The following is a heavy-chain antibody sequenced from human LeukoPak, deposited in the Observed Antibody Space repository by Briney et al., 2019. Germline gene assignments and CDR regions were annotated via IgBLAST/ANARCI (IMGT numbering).Heavy chain of an antibody. CDR2: INPNSGGT. V-gene: IGHV1-2*02. CDR3: SRGRADGYSGYDFGDY. D-gene: IGHD5-12*01. J-gene: IGHJ4*02. Sequence: ASVKVSCKASGYTFTGYYMHWVRQAPGQGLEWMGWINPNSGGTDYAQKFQGRVTMARDTSISTAYMGLSSLTSDDTAVYYCSRGRADGYSGYDFGDYWGQGTLVTVSS. CDR1: GYTFTGYY.